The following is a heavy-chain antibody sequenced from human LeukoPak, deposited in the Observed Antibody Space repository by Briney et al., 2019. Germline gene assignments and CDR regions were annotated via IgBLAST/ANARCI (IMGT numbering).Heavy chain of an antibody. CDR3: ARRIVGAYHRRMYAFDI. D-gene: IGHD1-26*01. CDR1: GGSISSGDYY. CDR2: IYYSGST. V-gene: IGHV4-30-4*01. Sequence: SQTLSLTCTVSGGSISSGDYYWSWIRQPPGKGLEWIGYIYYSGSTYYNPSLKSRVTISVDTSKNQFSLKLSSVTAADTAVYYCARRIVGAYHRRMYAFDIWGQGTMVTVSS. J-gene: IGHJ3*02.